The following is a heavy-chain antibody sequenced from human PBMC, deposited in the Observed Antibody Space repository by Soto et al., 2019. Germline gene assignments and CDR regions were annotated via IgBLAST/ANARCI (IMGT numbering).Heavy chain of an antibody. CDR2: MNPNSGNT. Sequence: QVQLVQSGAEVKKPGASVKVPCKASGYTFTSYDINWVRQATGQGLEWMGWMNPNSGNTGYAQKFQGRVTMTRNTPISKADRELRSLRSEDTAVYYCSREVNFYGLDVWGQGTTVTVSS. J-gene: IGHJ6*02. CDR3: SREVNFYGLDV. V-gene: IGHV1-8*01. CDR1: GYTFTSYD.